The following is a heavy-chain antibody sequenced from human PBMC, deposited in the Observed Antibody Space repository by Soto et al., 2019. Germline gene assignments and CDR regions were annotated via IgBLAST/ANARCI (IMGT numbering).Heavy chain of an antibody. Sequence: EVQLLESGGGLVQPGGSLRLSCAASGFTFSSYAMSWVRQAPGKGLEWVSAISGSGGSTYYADSVKGRLTISRDNSKNTLYLQMNSLRAEDTAVYYCAKSRGGVVVAATGWFDPWGQGTLVTVSS. CDR2: ISGSGGST. V-gene: IGHV3-23*01. CDR3: AKSRGGVVVAATGWFDP. CDR1: GFTFSSYA. J-gene: IGHJ5*02. D-gene: IGHD2-15*01.